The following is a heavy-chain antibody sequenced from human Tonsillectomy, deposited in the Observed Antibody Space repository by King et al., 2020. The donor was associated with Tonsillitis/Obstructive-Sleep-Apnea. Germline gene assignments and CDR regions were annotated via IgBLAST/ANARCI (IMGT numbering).Heavy chain of an antibody. CDR2: IYYSGST. CDR1: GGSISSYY. Sequence: VQLQESGPGLVKPSETLSLTCTVSGGSISSYYWSWIRQPPGKGLEWIGYIYYSGSTNYNPSLKSRVTIAVDTSKNQFSLKLSSVTAADTALYYCARMEYRAGNSFDIWGQGTMVTVSS. D-gene: IGHD2/OR15-2a*01. V-gene: IGHV4-59*01. J-gene: IGHJ3*02. CDR3: ARMEYRAGNSFDI.